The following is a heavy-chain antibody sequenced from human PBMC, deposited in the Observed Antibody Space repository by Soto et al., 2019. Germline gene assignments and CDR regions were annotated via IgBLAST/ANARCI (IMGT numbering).Heavy chain of an antibody. D-gene: IGHD3-22*01. CDR3: ARDQDSSGYVFDY. V-gene: IGHV4-31*03. J-gene: IGHJ4*02. CDR1: GGSISSGGYY. Sequence: TVSGGSISSGGYYWSWIRQHPGKGLEWIGYIYYSGSTYYNPSLKSRVTISVDTSKNQFSLKLSSVTAADTAVYYCARDQDSSGYVFDYWGQGTLVTVSS. CDR2: IYYSGST.